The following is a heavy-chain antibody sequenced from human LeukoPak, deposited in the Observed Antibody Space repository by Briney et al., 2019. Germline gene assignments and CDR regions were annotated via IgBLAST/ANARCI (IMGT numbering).Heavy chain of an antibody. CDR1: GGTFSSYA. V-gene: IGHV1-69*13. CDR3: ARGREYCSGGSCYQGGAFDI. Sequence: ASVKVSCKASGGTFSSYAISWVRQAPGQGLEWMGGIIPIFGTANYAQKFQGRVTITADESTSTAYMELSSLRSEDTAVYYCARGREYCSGGSCYQGGAFDIWGQGTMVTVSS. CDR2: IIPIFGTA. J-gene: IGHJ3*02. D-gene: IGHD2-15*01.